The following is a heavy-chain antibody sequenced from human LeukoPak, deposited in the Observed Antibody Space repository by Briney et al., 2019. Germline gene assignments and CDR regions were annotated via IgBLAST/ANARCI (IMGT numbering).Heavy chain of an antibody. V-gene: IGHV3-66*01. CDR2: IYSGGST. Sequence: PGGSLRLSCAASGFTVSSNYMSWVRQAPGKGLEWVSVIYSGGSTYYADSVKGRFTISRDNSKNTLYLQMNSLRDEDTAVYYCARDPPKLGTRLDYWGQGTLVTVSS. J-gene: IGHJ4*02. CDR3: ARDPPKLGTRLDY. D-gene: IGHD7-27*01. CDR1: GFTVSSNY.